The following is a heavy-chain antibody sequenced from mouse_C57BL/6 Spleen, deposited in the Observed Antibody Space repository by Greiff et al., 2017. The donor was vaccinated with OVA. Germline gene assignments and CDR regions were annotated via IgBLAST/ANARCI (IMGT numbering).Heavy chain of an antibody. J-gene: IGHJ2*01. CDR2: IRNKANGYTT. D-gene: IGHD5-5*01. CDR1: GFTFTDYY. V-gene: IGHV7-3*01. Sequence: EVQVVESGGGLVQPGGSLSLSCAASGFTFTDYYMSWVRQPPGKALEWLGFIRNKANGYTTESSVSVKGRFTISRDNSQSILYLQMNALRAEDSATYYCARSLPHCDYWGQGTTLTVSS. CDR3: ARSLPHCDY.